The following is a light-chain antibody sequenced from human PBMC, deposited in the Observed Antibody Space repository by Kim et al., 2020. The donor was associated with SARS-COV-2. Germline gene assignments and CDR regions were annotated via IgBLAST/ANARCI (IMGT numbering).Light chain of an antibody. CDR3: NSRDSNDNVV. V-gene: IGLV3-19*01. CDR2: GKN. CDR1: SLRSYY. Sequence: VALGQTVRITGQGDSLRSYYATWYQQKPGQAPIVVIYGKNNRPSGIPDRFSGSSSGKTASLTISGTQAGDEADYYCNSRDSNDNVVFGGGTQLTVL. J-gene: IGLJ2*01.